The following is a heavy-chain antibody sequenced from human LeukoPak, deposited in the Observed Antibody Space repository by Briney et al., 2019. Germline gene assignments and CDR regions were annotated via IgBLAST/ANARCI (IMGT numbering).Heavy chain of an antibody. CDR1: GFTVSNWA. V-gene: IGHV3-30*04. J-gene: IGHJ4*02. Sequence: GGSLRLSCAASGFTVSNWAIHWVRQAPGKGLEWVAAISYDGSNKFYADSVKGRFTISRDNSKNSLDLQMNSLRAEDTAVYYCAKGDVEMATNYWGQGTLVTVSS. CDR3: AKGDVEMATNY. CDR2: ISYDGSNK. D-gene: IGHD5-24*01.